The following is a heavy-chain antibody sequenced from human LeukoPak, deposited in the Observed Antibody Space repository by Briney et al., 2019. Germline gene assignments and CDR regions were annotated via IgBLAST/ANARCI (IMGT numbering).Heavy chain of an antibody. CDR1: GGSISSYS. CDR3: ARGILWFGELSVSPYYYMDV. V-gene: IGHV4-4*07. CDR2: IYTSGST. J-gene: IGHJ6*03. D-gene: IGHD3-10*01. Sequence: SETLSLTCTVSGGSISSYSWSWIRQPAGKGLEWIGRIYTSGSTNYNPSLKSRVTMSVDTSKSQFSLKLSSVTAADTAIYYCARGILWFGELSVSPYYYMDVWGKGTTVTVSS.